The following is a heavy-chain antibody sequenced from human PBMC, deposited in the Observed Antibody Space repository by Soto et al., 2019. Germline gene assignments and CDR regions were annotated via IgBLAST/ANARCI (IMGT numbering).Heavy chain of an antibody. CDR3: ARGRRWGPEIYCSSTSCYPALHRTVTYNWFDP. CDR1: GGSFSGYY. V-gene: IGHV4-34*01. D-gene: IGHD2-2*01. CDR2: INHSGST. Sequence: PSETLSLTCAVYGGSFSGYYCICSGQPAGKWLEWIVEINHSGSTNYNPSLKSRVTISVDTSKNQFSLKLSSVTAADTAVYYCARGRRWGPEIYCSSTSCYPALHRTVTYNWFDPWGQGTLVTVSS. J-gene: IGHJ5*02.